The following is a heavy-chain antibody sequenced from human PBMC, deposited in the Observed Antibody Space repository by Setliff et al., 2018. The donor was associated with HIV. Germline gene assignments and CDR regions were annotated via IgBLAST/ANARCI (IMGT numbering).Heavy chain of an antibody. CDR2: IYYSGKT. D-gene: IGHD3-3*01. CDR3: SRSDFWVGYTALYNWFDP. J-gene: IGHJ5*02. V-gene: IGHV4-39*01. CDR1: GGSMNSSSYY. Sequence: SETLSLTCTVSGGSMNSSSYYWGWIRQPPGKGLEWLGSIYYSGKTYDNPSLKSRVTLSVDTSKNQFFLKLNSVTAADTAVYYCSRSDFWVGYTALYNWFDPWGQGTLVTVS.